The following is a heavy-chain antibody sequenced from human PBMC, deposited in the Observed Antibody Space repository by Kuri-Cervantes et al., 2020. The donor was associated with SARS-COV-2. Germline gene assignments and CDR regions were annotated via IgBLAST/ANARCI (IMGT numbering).Heavy chain of an antibody. CDR2: IKLDGSEK. CDR3: ARDGEHSSWYYYNHHGYMDV. D-gene: IGHD6-13*01. J-gene: IGHJ6*03. V-gene: IGHV3-7*01. Sequence: GESLKISCAASGFTFSSYWMSWVRQAPGKGLEWVANIKLDGSEKYYVDSVKGRFTISRDNAKNSLYLQMNSLRAEDTAVYYCARDGEHSSWYYYNHHGYMDVWGKGTTVTVSS. CDR1: GFTFSSYW.